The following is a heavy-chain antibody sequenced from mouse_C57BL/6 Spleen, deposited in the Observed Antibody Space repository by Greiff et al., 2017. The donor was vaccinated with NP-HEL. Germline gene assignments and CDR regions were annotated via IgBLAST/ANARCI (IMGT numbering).Heavy chain of an antibody. V-gene: IGHV1-81*01. CDR1: GYTFTSYG. J-gene: IGHJ2*01. CDR2: IYPRSGNT. Sequence: QVQLKESGAELARPGASVKLSCKASGYTFTSYGISWVKQRTGQGLEWIGEIYPRSGNTYYNEKFKGKATLTADKSSSTAYMELRSLTSEDSAVYFCARQEDSNYYFDYWGQGTTLTVSS. CDR3: ARQEDSNYYFDY. D-gene: IGHD2-5*01.